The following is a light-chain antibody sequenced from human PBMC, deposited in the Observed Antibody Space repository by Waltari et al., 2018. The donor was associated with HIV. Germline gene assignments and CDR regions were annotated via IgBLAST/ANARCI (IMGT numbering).Light chain of an antibody. CDR2: DTS. Sequence: QAVVTQEPSLPVSPGGTVTLTCGSSTGPVPSGHYPYWFQQKPGQAPRILIYDTSNKHSWTPARFSGSLLGGKAALTLSGAQPEDEAEYYCLLSYSGARPVVFGGGTKLTVL. V-gene: IGLV7-46*01. CDR1: TGPVPSGHY. CDR3: LLSYSGARPVV. J-gene: IGLJ2*01.